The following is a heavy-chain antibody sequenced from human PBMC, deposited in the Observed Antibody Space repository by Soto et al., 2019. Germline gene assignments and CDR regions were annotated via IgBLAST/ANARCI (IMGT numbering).Heavy chain of an antibody. CDR2: IIPIFGTA. CDR3: ARGLRGYGYGPFDY. Sequence: ASVKVSCKASGGTFSSYAISWVRQAPGQGLEWMGGIIPIFGTANYAQKFQGRVTITADESTSTAYMELSSLRSEDTAVYYCARGLRGYGYGPFDYWGQGTLVTVS. D-gene: IGHD5-18*01. V-gene: IGHV1-69*13. CDR1: GGTFSSYA. J-gene: IGHJ4*02.